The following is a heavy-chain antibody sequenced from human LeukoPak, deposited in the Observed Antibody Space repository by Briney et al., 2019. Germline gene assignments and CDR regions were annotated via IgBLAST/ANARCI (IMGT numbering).Heavy chain of an antibody. CDR2: ISSSSSYI. J-gene: IGHJ3*02. V-gene: IGHV3-21*01. Sequence: GGPLRLSCAASGFTFSSYSMNWVRQAPGKGLEWASSISSSSSYIYYADSVKGRFTISRDNAKNSLYLQMNSLRAEDTAVYYCAKCGGEHYAFDIWGQGTMVTVSS. CDR3: AKCGGEHYAFDI. D-gene: IGHD4-17*01. CDR1: GFTFSSYS.